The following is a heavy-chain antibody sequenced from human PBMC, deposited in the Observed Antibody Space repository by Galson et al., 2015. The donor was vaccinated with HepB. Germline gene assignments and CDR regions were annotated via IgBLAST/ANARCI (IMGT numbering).Heavy chain of an antibody. CDR1: GGTFSSYD. Sequence: SVKVSCKASGGTFSSYDINWVRQAPGQGLEWMGKIIPMIGLVKYAQNFQGRVTITADKSTSTAYLELSSLRSEDTAVYYCYIEILHQGAFDIWGQGTVVTVSS. D-gene: IGHD1-26*01. CDR3: YIEILHQGAFDI. J-gene: IGHJ3*02. V-gene: IGHV1-69*04. CDR2: IIPMIGLV.